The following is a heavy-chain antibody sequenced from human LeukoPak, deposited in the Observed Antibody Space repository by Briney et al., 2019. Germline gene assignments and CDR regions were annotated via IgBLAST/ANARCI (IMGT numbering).Heavy chain of an antibody. Sequence: ASVKVSCKASGYTFTNYGFSWVRQAPGQGLEWMGGIIPIFGTANYAQKFQGRVTITTDESTSTAYMELSNLRSEDTAVYYCARELGCSSTSCPVYFDYWGQGTLVTVSS. D-gene: IGHD2-2*01. V-gene: IGHV1-69*05. CDR2: IIPIFGTA. J-gene: IGHJ4*02. CDR3: ARELGCSSTSCPVYFDY. CDR1: GYTFTNYG.